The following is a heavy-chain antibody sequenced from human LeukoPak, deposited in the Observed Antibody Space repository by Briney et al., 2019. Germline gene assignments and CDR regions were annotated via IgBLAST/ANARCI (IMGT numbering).Heavy chain of an antibody. J-gene: IGHJ5*02. CDR2: IGGSSDGT. Sequence: GGSLRLSCAASGFTFSSRAMSWVRQAPGKGLDWVSTIGGSSDGTYYADSVKGRFTISRDNSKNTLYLQMNNLRAEDTAVYYCAKDRRYYDILTGPDPWGQGTLVTVSS. CDR1: GFTFSSRA. V-gene: IGHV3-23*01. D-gene: IGHD3-9*01. CDR3: AKDRRYYDILTGPDP.